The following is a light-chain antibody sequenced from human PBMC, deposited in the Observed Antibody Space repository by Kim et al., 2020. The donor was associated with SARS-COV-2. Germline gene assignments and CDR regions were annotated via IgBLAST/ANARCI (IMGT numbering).Light chain of an antibody. J-gene: IGKJ4*01. CDR3: QQSYSMPLT. V-gene: IGKV1-39*01. CDR1: QTIDKY. Sequence: DIQMTQSPSSLSASVGDRVTITCRASQTIDKYLNWYLQKPGSAPKLLIYSASSLQSGVPSRFSGSGSGTDFTLTISSLQPGDFATYYCQQSYSMPLTFGGGTKVDIK. CDR2: SAS.